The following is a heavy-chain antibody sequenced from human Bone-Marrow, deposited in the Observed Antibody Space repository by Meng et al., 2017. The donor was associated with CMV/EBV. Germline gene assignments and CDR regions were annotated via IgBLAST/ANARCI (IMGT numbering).Heavy chain of an antibody. CDR2: IIPILGIA. CDR1: GYIFTDYY. Sequence: SVKVSCKTSGYIFTDYYIHWMRQAPGQGPEWLGWIIPILGIANYAQKFQGRVTITADKSTSTAYMELSSLRSEDTAVYYCARELWFGPPIDYWGQGTLVTVSS. CDR3: ARELWFGPPIDY. D-gene: IGHD3-10*01. V-gene: IGHV1-69*10. J-gene: IGHJ4*02.